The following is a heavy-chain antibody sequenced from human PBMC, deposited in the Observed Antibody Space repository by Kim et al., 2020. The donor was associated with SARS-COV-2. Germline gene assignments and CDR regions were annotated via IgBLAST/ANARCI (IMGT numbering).Heavy chain of an antibody. Sequence: GGSLRLSCAASGFTFSSYAMSWVRQAPGKGLEWVSAISGSGGSTYYADSVKGRFTISRDNSKNTLYLQMNSLRAEDTAVYYCAKEGWIQLWPIYYFDYWGQGTLVTVSS. J-gene: IGHJ4*02. CDR2: ISGSGGST. V-gene: IGHV3-23*01. CDR1: GFTFSSYA. D-gene: IGHD5-18*01. CDR3: AKEGWIQLWPIYYFDY.